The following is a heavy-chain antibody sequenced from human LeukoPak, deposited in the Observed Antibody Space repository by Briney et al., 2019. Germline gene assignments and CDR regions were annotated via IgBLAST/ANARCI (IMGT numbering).Heavy chain of an antibody. J-gene: IGHJ5*02. CDR2: TYYKSKWYH. CDR3: ARALRNYMGVTWFDP. CDR1: GDSVSNNSAA. D-gene: IGHD3-16*01. V-gene: IGHV6-1*01. Sequence: SQTLSLTCVISGDSVSNNSAAWNWIRQSPSRGLEWLGRTYYKSKWYHDYAVFVKSRLPINADTSKTQFSLRLDSVSLDDTSIYYCARALRNYMGVTWFDPWGPGTLVTVSS.